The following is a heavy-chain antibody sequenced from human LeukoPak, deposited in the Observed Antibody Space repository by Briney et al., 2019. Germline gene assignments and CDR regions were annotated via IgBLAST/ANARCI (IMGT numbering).Heavy chain of an antibody. CDR1: GFTFSSYW. J-gene: IGHJ3*02. CDR2: INSDGSST. D-gene: IGHD3-22*01. V-gene: IGHV3-74*01. CDR3: ARASSGYDSSGYSI. Sequence: PGGSLSLSCAASGFTFSSYWMHWVRQGPGKGLVWVPRINSDGSSTSYADSVKGRFTISRDNAKNTLYLQMNSLRAEDTAVYYCARASSGYDSSGYSIWGQGTMVTVSS.